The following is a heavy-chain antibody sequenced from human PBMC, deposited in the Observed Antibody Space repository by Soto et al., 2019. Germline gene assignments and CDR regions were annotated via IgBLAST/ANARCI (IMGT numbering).Heavy chain of an antibody. V-gene: IGHV3-23*01. CDR3: ANGSHGYYFDY. CDR1: GFTLSSYA. CDR2: ISGSGGST. J-gene: IGHJ4*02. Sequence: GGSLRLSCAASGFTLSSYAMSWVRQAPGKGPEWVSAISGSGGSTYYADSVKGRFTISRDNSKNTLYLQMNSLRAEDTAVYYCANGSHGYYFDYWGQGTLVTVSS.